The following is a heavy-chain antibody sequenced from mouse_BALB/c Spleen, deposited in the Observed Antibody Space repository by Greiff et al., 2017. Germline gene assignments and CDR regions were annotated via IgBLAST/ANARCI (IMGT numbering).Heavy chain of an antibody. J-gene: IGHJ3*01. CDR1: GYSITSGYY. CDR2: ISYDGSN. Sequence: ESGPGLVKPSQSLSLTCSVTGYSITSGYYWYWLRQFPGNKLEWLGYISYDGSNNYNPSLKNRISITRDTSKNQFFLKLNSVTTEDTATYDSARDGGRGSTSWFDYWGQGTLVTVAA. V-gene: IGHV3-6*02. CDR3: ARDGGRGSTSWFDY. D-gene: IGHD5-1*01.